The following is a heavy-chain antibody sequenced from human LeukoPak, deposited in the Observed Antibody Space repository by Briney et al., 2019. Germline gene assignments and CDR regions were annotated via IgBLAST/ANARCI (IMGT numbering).Heavy chain of an antibody. CDR2: IYYSGST. D-gene: IGHD6-6*01. V-gene: IGHV4-39*07. Sequence: SETLSLTCTVSGGSISSSSYYWGWIRQPPGKGLEWIGSIYYSGSTYYNPSLKSRVTISVDTSKNQFSLKLSSVTAADTAVYYCARDYKVGYSSSLPGDWFDPWGQGTLVTVSS. J-gene: IGHJ5*02. CDR3: ARDYKVGYSSSLPGDWFDP. CDR1: GGSISSSSYY.